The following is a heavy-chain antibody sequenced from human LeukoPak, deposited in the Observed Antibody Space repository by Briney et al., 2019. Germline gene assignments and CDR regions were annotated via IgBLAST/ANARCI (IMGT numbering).Heavy chain of an antibody. V-gene: IGHV1-69*13. D-gene: IGHD4-17*01. Sequence: SVKVSCKASGGTFSSYAISWVRRAPGQGLEWKRGIIPIFGTANYAQKFQGRVTITADESTSTAYMELSSLRSEDTAVYYCARVGKRMTTVTTAFDYWGQGTLVTVSS. CDR2: IIPIFGTA. CDR3: ARVGKRMTTVTTAFDY. CDR1: GGTFSSYA. J-gene: IGHJ4*02.